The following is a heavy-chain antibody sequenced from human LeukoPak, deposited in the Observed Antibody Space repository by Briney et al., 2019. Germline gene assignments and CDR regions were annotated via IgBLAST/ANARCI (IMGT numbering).Heavy chain of an antibody. CDR2: INHSGST. CDR1: GGSFSGFY. CDR3: ARVDGGNLFDY. D-gene: IGHD4-23*01. J-gene: IGHJ4*02. V-gene: IGHV4-34*01. Sequence: PSETLSLTCAVYGGSFSGFYWSWIRQPPGKGLEWIGEINHSGSTNYNPSLKSRVTILVDTSKSHFPLKLSSVTAADTAVYYCARVDGGNLFDYWGQGTLVTVSA.